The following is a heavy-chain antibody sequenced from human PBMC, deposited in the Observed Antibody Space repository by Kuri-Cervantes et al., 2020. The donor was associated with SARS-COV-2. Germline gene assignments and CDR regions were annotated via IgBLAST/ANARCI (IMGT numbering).Heavy chain of an antibody. CDR2: INHSGST. V-gene: IGHV4-34*01. J-gene: IGHJ4*02. Sequence: GSLRLPCAVYGGSFSGYYWSWIRQPPGKGLEWIGEINHSGSTNYNPSLKSRVTISVDTSKNQFSLKLSSVTAADTAVYYCAKDSSDYDSSGGPSAYWGQGTLVTVSS. CDR1: GGSFSGYY. D-gene: IGHD3-22*01. CDR3: AKDSSDYDSSGGPSAY.